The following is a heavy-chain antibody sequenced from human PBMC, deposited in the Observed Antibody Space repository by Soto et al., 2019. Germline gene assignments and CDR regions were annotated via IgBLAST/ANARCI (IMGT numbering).Heavy chain of an antibody. CDR2: ISGSGSTI. D-gene: IGHD3-22*01. V-gene: IGHV3-23*01. CDR3: AKVFYYYDSSGYYYFDY. CDR1: GFTFSSYA. J-gene: IGHJ4*02. Sequence: GSLRLSCAASGFTFSSYAVSWVRQAPGKGPEWISSISGSGSTIYYADSVKGRFTISRDNSKNTLYLQMSSLRAEDTAVYYCAKVFYYYDSSGYYYFDYWGRGTLVTVSS.